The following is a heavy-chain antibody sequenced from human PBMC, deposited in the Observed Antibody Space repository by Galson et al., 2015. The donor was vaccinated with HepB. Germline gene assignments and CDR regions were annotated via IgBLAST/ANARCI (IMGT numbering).Heavy chain of an antibody. J-gene: IGHJ4*02. CDR1: GDSVSSNFAA. V-gene: IGHV6-1*01. CDR3: VRSVSSGYYSHRDYFDC. Sequence: CAISGDSVSSNFAAWNWIRQSPSRGLEWLGRTYQRSKWFNDYAVSVKSRIIINPDTSKNQFSLQLNSVTPEDTAVYYCVRSVSSGYYSHRDYFDCWGQGTLVTVSS. D-gene: IGHD3-22*01. CDR2: TYQRSKWFN.